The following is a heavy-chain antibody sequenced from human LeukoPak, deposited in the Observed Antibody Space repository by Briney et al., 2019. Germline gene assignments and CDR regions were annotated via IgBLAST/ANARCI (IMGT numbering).Heavy chain of an antibody. V-gene: IGHV3-21*01. J-gene: IGHJ6*03. Sequence: GGSLRLSCAASGFTFSNYGMNWVRQAPGKGLEWVSSISSSSTYIYYADSVKGRFTISRDNAKNSLFLQLNSLRAEDTAVYYCAKSSDWNYYYYYMDVWGKGTTV. CDR1: GFTFSNYG. D-gene: IGHD6-19*01. CDR3: AKSSDWNYYYYYMDV. CDR2: ISSSSTYI.